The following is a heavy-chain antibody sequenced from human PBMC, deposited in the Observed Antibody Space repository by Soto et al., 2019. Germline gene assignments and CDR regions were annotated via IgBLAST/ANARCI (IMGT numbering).Heavy chain of an antibody. D-gene: IGHD4-17*01. J-gene: IGHJ4*02. CDR3: ARPLSFYGFYVAHYFDY. CDR1: ESSFGCYA. V-gene: IGHV3-23*01. CDR2: ISGSGCST. Sequence: PGGFLIFSSAGSESSFGCYAISWLRQAAEKGLEWVSAISGSGCSTYYEDSEKGRFTICRDNSKNTQYQQINSLRAVDTAVYYCARPLSFYGFYVAHYFDYWGPGTPVTVSS.